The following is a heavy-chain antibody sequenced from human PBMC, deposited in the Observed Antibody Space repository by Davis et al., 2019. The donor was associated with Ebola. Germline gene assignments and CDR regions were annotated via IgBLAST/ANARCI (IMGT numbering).Heavy chain of an antibody. Sequence: GESLKISCATSGFTFTHYAMHWVRQAPGKGLEYVSAISSNGGSTYYADSVKGRFTISRDNSKNTLYLQMSSLRAEDTAVYYCVKCITIFGVVITMDVWGKGTTVTVSS. J-gene: IGHJ6*03. D-gene: IGHD3-3*01. CDR3: VKCITIFGVVITMDV. CDR1: GFTFTHYA. CDR2: ISSNGGST. V-gene: IGHV3-64D*06.